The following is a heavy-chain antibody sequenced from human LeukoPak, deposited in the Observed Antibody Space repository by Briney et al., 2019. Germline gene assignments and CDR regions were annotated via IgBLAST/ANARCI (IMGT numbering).Heavy chain of an antibody. D-gene: IGHD5-12*01. CDR1: GGSISSGGYS. CDR3: ARDSRLRSNRDAFDI. Sequence: SETLSLTCAVSGGSISSGGYSWSWIRQPPGKGLEWIGYIYYSGSTYYNPSLKSRVTISVDTSKNQFSLKLSSVTAADTAVYYCARDSRLRSNRDAFDIWGQGTMVTVSS. V-gene: IGHV4-30-4*07. CDR2: IYYSGST. J-gene: IGHJ3*02.